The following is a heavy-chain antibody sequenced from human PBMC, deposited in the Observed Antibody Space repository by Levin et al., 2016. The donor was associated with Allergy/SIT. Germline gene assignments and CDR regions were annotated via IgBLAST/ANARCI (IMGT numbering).Heavy chain of an antibody. CDR1: GYTFTGYN. Sequence: ASVKVSCKASGYTFTGYNLHWMRQAPGQGLEWMGWISPNSGDATYAQKFQGRVTMTRDTSISTVYMEPSSLRSEDTAVYYCARDRSAPASSGTTYWYFDFWGRGTLVTVSS. CDR2: ISPNSGDA. J-gene: IGHJ2*01. V-gene: IGHV1-2*02. CDR3: ARDRSAPASSGTTYWYFDF. D-gene: IGHD1-1*01.